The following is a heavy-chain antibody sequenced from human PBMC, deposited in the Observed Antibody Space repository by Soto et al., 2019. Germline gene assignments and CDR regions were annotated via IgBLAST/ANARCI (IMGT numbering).Heavy chain of an antibody. CDR1: GFTFSIYW. D-gene: IGHD1-26*01. Sequence: PGGSLRLSCAASGFTFSIYWMHWVRQAPGKGLVWVSRIKSDGSDTSYADSVKGRFTISRDNAKNTLYLQMKSMRAEDTAVYYFENTDWPVGNYWGQGIPVTVSS. V-gene: IGHV3-74*01. CDR3: ENTDWPVGNY. CDR2: IKSDGSDT. J-gene: IGHJ4*02.